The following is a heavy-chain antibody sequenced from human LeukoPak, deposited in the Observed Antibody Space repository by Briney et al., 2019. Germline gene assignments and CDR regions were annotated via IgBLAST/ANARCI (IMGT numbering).Heavy chain of an antibody. CDR1: GFTFSSYA. D-gene: IGHD3-3*01. CDR2: ISSNGGST. V-gene: IGHV3-64*01. J-gene: IGHJ1*01. Sequence: GGSLRLSCAASGFTFSSYAMHWARQAPGKGLEYVSAISSNGGSTYYANSVKGRFTISRDNSKNTLYLQMGSLRAEDMAVYYCARGELYYDFWSGHLGGGYFQHWGQGTLVTVS. CDR3: ARGELYYDFWSGHLGGGYFQH.